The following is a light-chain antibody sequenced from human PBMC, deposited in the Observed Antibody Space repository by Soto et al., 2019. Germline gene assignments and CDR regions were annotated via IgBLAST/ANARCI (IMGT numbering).Light chain of an antibody. CDR2: AAS. Sequence: DIQMTQPPSTRSASVGGRVTITCRASQSVGTWVAWYQQKPGKAPKLLIYAASSLQSGVPSRFSGSGSGTDFTLTISSLQPEDFATYYCQQSYSTPRTFGQGTKVDIK. CDR3: QQSYSTPRT. CDR1: QSVGTW. J-gene: IGKJ1*01. V-gene: IGKV1-39*01.